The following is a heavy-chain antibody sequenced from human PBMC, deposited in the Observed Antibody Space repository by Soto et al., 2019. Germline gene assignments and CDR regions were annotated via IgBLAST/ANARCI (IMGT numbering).Heavy chain of an antibody. CDR1: GGSISSPNYY. CDR3: ARGHIVLVPAAKYYFDY. CDR2: IFYSGNI. Sequence: SETLSLTCTVSGGSISSPNYYWGWIRQPPGKGLEWIGSIFYSGNIYHNPSLKSRVTMSIDTSKGQFSLNLSSVTAADTALYYCARGHIVLVPAAKYYFDYWGQGTLVTVSS. J-gene: IGHJ4*02. D-gene: IGHD2-2*01. V-gene: IGHV4-39*01.